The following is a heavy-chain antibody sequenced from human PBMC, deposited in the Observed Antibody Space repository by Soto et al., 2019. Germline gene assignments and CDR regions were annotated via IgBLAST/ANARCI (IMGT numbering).Heavy chain of an antibody. D-gene: IGHD6-19*01. J-gene: IGHJ6*02. V-gene: IGHV1-69*12. CDR2: IIPIFGTT. CDR3: XRVEAVAGIYNYHGLDV. CDR1: GGTFSNYA. Sequence: QVQLVQSGAEVMKPGSSVKVSCKASGGTFSNYAISWVRQXPXXXXXXXXEIIPIFGTTYYAQKFQGRVTIIADESTTXXXXXXXXXXXXXXXXXXXXRVEAVAGIYNYHGLDVWGQGTAVSVSS.